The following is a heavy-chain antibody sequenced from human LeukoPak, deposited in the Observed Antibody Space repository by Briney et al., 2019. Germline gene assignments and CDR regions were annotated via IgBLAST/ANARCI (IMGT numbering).Heavy chain of an antibody. V-gene: IGHV4-59*01. Sequence: SETLSLTCTVSGGSFSSYYWSWIRQPPGKGLEWIGYIYYTGSTNYNPSLKSRVTISVDTSKNQFSLKLSSVTAADTAVYYCARSGYSSGWYGNWFDPWGQGTLVTVSS. D-gene: IGHD6-19*01. J-gene: IGHJ5*02. CDR3: ARSGYSSGWYGNWFDP. CDR2: IYYTGST. CDR1: GGSFSSYY.